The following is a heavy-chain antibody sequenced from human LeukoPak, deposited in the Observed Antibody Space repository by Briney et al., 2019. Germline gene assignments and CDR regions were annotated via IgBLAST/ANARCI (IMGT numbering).Heavy chain of an antibody. CDR2: ISGSGGST. V-gene: IGHV3-23*01. J-gene: IGHJ2*01. CDR3: AKTLSLNWYFDL. Sequence: QAGGSLTLSCAVSEFTLYSYAMRWLRRAPGKGLEWVSTISGSGGSTYYADSVKGRFTISRDNSKNTLYLQMNSLRAEDTAVYYCAKTLSLNWYFDLWGRGTLVTVSS. D-gene: IGHD2/OR15-2a*01. CDR1: EFTLYSYA.